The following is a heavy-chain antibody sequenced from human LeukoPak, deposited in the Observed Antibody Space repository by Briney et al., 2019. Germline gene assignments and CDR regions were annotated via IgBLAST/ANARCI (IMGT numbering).Heavy chain of an antibody. CDR3: AELGITMIGGV. CDR1: GFTFSSYS. D-gene: IGHD3-10*02. J-gene: IGHJ6*04. V-gene: IGHV3-48*04. Sequence: GGSLRLSCAASGFTFSSYSMNWVRQAPGKGLEWISYISNSGSTKYYADSVKGRFTISRDNAKNSLYLQMNSLRAEDTAVYYCAELGITMIGGVWGKGTTVTISS. CDR2: ISNSGSTK.